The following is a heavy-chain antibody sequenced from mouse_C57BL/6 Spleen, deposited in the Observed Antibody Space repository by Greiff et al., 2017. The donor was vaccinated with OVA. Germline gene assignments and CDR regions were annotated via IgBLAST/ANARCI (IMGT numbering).Heavy chain of an antibody. V-gene: IGHV3-6*01. CDR1: GYSIPSGYY. Sequence: EVQLVESGPGLVKPSQSLSLTCSVTGYSIPSGYYWNWLRQFPGNKLEWMGYISYDGSNNYNPSLKNRISITRDTSKNQFFLKCNSVTTEDTATYYCARKDYGSRDYWGQGTTLTVSS. CDR3: ARKDYGSRDY. CDR2: ISYDGSN. D-gene: IGHD1-1*01. J-gene: IGHJ2*01.